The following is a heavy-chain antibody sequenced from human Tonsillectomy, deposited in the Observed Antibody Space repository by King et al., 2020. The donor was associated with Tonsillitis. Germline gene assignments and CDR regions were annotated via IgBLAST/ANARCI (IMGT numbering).Heavy chain of an antibody. CDR3: SSAPIFGVVAHSVDY. CDR1: GGSFSGYY. V-gene: IGHV4-34*01. J-gene: IGHJ4*02. D-gene: IGHD3-3*01. CDR2: INHSGST. Sequence: VQLQQWGAGLLKPSETLSLTCAVYGGSFSGYYWGWIRQPPGKGLEWIGEINHSGSTNYNPSLKSRVTMSIDTSKNQVSRNLNSVTAADAAVYYCSSAPIFGVVAHSVDYWGQGTLVTVSS.